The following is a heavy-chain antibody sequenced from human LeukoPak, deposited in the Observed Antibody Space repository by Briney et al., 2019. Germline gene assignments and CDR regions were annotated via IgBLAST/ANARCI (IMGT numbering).Heavy chain of an antibody. CDR3: AKRSQGSAHLYYFDY. Sequence: GGSLRLSCAASGFTFTPYPMSWVRQAPGKGLEWVSTISGSSGATYYADSVKGRFTISRDNSKKTLYLQMDSLRAEDTAVYYCAKRSQGSAHLYYFDYWGQGTLVTVSS. D-gene: IGHD3-10*01. CDR2: ISGSSGAT. V-gene: IGHV3-23*01. CDR1: GFTFTPYP. J-gene: IGHJ4*02.